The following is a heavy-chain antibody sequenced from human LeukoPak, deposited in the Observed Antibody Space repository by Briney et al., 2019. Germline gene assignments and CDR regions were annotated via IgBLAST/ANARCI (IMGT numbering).Heavy chain of an antibody. CDR3: AKNGPKGSSSHYFDY. CDR1: GFTFSSYG. V-gene: IGHV3-30*02. J-gene: IGHJ4*02. Sequence: PGGSLTLSCAASGFTFSSYGMHWVRQAPGKGLEWVAFIRYDGSNKYYADSVKGRFTISRDNSKNTLYLQMNSLRAEDTAVYYCAKNGPKGSSSHYFDYWGQGTLVTVSS. D-gene: IGHD6-6*01. CDR2: IRYDGSNK.